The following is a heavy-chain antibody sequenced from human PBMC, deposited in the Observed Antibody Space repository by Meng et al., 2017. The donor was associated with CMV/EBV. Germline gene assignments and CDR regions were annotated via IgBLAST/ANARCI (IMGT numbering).Heavy chain of an antibody. CDR2: INPNSGGT. V-gene: IGHV1-2*02. J-gene: IGHJ5*02. D-gene: IGHD4-11*01. CDR1: GYTFTGYY. CDR3: ARGPLGEYSNYDAP. Sequence: QVQLVQSGAEEKNPGASVKVSRQASGYTFTGYYMHWGRQAPGQGLEWMGWINPNSGGTNYAQKFQGRVTMTRDTSISTAYMELSRLRSDDTAVYYCARGPLGEYSNYDAPWGQGTLVTVSS.